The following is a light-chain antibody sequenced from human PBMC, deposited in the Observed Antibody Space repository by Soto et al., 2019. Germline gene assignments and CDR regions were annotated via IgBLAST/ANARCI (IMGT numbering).Light chain of an antibody. J-gene: IGKJ1*01. V-gene: IGKV3-20*01. CDR1: QSVSSSY. CDR2: GAS. Sequence: EIVLTQSPGTLSLSPGERAPLSCRASQSVSSSYLAWYQQKPGQAPRLLIYGASSRATGIPDRFSGSGSGTDFTLTISRLEPEDSALYYCQQYGSSPQTFGQGTKVDIK. CDR3: QQYGSSPQT.